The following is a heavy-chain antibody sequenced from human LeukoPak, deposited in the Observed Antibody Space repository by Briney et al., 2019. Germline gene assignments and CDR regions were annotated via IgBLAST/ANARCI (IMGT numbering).Heavy chain of an antibody. J-gene: IGHJ5*02. CDR1: GYTFTGYY. CDR3: ARLLGGEENWFDP. V-gene: IGHV1-2*02. Sequence: ASVKVSFKASGYTFTGYYMHWVRQAPGQGLEWMGWINPNSGGTNYAQKFQGRVTMTRDTSISTAYMELSRLRSDDTAVYYCARLLGGEENWFDPWGQGTLVTVSS. D-gene: IGHD3-16*01. CDR2: INPNSGGT.